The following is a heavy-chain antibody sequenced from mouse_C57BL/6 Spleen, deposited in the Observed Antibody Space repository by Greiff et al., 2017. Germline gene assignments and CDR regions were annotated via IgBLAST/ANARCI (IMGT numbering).Heavy chain of an antibody. J-gene: IGHJ4*01. CDR3: AKTNWDVRAMDY. CDR1: GFSLTSYG. CDR2: IWRGGST. D-gene: IGHD4-1*02. Sequence: VKLMESGPGLVQPSQSLSITCTVSGFSLTSYGVHWVRQSPGKGLEWLGVIWRGGSTDYNAAFMSRLSITKDNSKSQVFFKMNSLQADDTAIYYCAKTNWDVRAMDYWGQGTSVTVSS. V-gene: IGHV2-5*01.